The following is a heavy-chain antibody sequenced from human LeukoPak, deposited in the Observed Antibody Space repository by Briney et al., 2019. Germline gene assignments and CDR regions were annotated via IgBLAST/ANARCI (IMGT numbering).Heavy chain of an antibody. CDR3: ARIVRGMVMPQNAFDI. CDR2: IKQDGSEK. CDR1: GFTFSSYW. Sequence: GGSLRLSCAASGFTFSSYWMSWVRQAPGRGLEWVAYIKQDGSEKYYVDSVKGRFTISRDNAKNSLYLQMNSLRAEDTAVYYCARIVRGMVMPQNAFDIWGQGTMVTVSS. V-gene: IGHV3-7*01. J-gene: IGHJ3*02. D-gene: IGHD2-8*01.